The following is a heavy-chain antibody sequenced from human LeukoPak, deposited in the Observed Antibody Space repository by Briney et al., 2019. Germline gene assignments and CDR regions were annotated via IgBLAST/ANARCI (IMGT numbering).Heavy chain of an antibody. D-gene: IGHD4-11*01. CDR3: ARGRGNYGAVNYYYYYMDV. Sequence: SETLSLTCTVSGGSISSSSYYWGWIRQPPGKGLEWIGSIYYSGSTYYNPSLKSRVTISVDTSKNQFSLKLSSVTAADTAVYYCARGRGNYGAVNYYYYYMDVWGKGTTVTVSS. CDR2: IYYSGST. J-gene: IGHJ6*03. V-gene: IGHV4-39*07. CDR1: GGSISSSSYY.